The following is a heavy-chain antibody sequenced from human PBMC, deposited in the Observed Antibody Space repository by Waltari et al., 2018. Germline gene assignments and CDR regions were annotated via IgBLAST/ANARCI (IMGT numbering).Heavy chain of an antibody. CDR3: AKDSRGYSGWVDY. CDR2: ISWEGSTT. Sequence: EVQLVESGGVVVQPGGSLRTSVAAPGFTFDDSAMHWVRQAPGKCLEWVSLISWEGSTTSYADSVKGRFTISRDNSKNSLYLQMNSLRAEDNALYYCAKDSRGYSGWVDYWGQGTLVTVSS. CDR1: GFTFDDSA. D-gene: IGHD6-19*01. J-gene: IGHJ4*02. V-gene: IGHV3-43D*03.